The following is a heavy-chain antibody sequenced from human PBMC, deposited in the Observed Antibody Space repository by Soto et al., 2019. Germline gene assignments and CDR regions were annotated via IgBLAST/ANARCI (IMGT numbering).Heavy chain of an antibody. D-gene: IGHD3-3*01. CDR2: IYWDGDK. V-gene: IGHV2-5*02. CDR3: AHRATMTIFGLIIDNGIWFDP. CDR1: GFSLSTSGAA. Sequence: QINLIESGPTLVNPTQTLTLTCTFSGFSLSTSGAAVGWVRQPPGGALGWLALIYWDGDKRYNASLGNRLTITKDTSMNQVVLTLTNVDPADTATYYCAHRATMTIFGLIIDNGIWFDPWGQGTRVIVSS. J-gene: IGHJ5*02.